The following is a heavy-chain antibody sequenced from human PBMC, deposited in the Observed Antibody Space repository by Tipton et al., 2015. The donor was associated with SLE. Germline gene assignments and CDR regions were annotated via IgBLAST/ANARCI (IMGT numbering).Heavy chain of an antibody. CDR1: GFSVRSNY. CDR3: VGLDVGGYGFIDH. D-gene: IGHD3-10*01. V-gene: IGHV3-53*01. Sequence: SLRLSCEASGFSVRSNYMSWVRQAPGKGLEWVSLINVGGITYYADSVKGRFTISRDNSKNTLALQMRNLRADDTAVYYCVGLDVGGYGFIDHWGQGTPVTVSS. CDR2: INVGGIT. J-gene: IGHJ4*01.